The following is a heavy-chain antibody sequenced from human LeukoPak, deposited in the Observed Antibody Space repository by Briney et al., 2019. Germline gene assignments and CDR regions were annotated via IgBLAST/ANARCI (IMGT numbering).Heavy chain of an antibody. CDR1: GGSISSYY. CDR3: ARDYYGSGSYYEATYFDY. CDR2: IYTSGST. J-gene: IGHJ4*02. D-gene: IGHD3-10*01. V-gene: IGHV4-4*07. Sequence: SETLSLTCTVSGGSISSYYWSWIRQPAGKGLEWIGRIYTSGSTNYNPSLKSRVTMSVDTSKNQFSLKLSSVTAADTAVYYCARDYYGSGSYYEATYFDYWGQGTLVTVSS.